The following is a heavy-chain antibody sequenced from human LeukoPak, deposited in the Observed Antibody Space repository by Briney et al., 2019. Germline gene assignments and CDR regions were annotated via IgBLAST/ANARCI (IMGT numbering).Heavy chain of an antibody. CDR3: ARDEKQPHAFDI. CDR2: ISSSSSTI. J-gene: IGHJ3*02. CDR1: GFTFSSYS. V-gene: IGHV3-48*01. D-gene: IGHD5-18*01. Sequence: GGSLRLSCAASGFTFSSYSMNWVRQAPGKGLEGVSYISSSSSTIYYADSVRGRFTIYRDNAKNSLYLQMNSLRAEDTAVYCCARDEKQPHAFDIWGQGTMVTVSS.